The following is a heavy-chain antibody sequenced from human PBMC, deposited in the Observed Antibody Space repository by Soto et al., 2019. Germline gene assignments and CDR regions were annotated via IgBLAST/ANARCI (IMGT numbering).Heavy chain of an antibody. V-gene: IGHV2-70*01. CDR1: GFSISTSGMC. CDR2: IDWDDDK. Sequence: SGPTLVNPTKPITLTCTFSGFSISTSGMCVSWIRQPPGKALEWLALIDWDDDKYYSTSLKTRLTISIYTSKIQVVLTMTNIYPLYSATYYCARIRTGDYGMDVWGQGTTVTVSS. D-gene: IGHD1-26*01. J-gene: IGHJ6*02. CDR3: ARIRTGDYGMDV.